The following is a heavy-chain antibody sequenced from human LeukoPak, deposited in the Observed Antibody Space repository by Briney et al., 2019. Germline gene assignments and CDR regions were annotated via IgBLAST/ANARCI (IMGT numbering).Heavy chain of an antibody. J-gene: IGHJ4*02. Sequence: ASMKVSCKASEYTFTDYHMHWVRQAPGQGLEWMGWINPNSGGTNYAQKFQGRVTMTRDTSISTAYMELSRLRSDDTAVYYCAREETSIVTRPWYWGQGTLVTVSS. CDR1: EYTFTDYH. V-gene: IGHV1-2*02. D-gene: IGHD6-6*01. CDR2: INPNSGGT. CDR3: AREETSIVTRPWY.